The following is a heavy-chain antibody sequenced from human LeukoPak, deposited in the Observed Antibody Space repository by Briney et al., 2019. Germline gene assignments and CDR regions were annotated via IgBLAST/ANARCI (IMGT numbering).Heavy chain of an antibody. J-gene: IGHJ4*02. Sequence: PSETLSLTCTVSGGSISSYYWSWIRQPPGKGLEWIGYIYTSGSTNYNPSLKSRVTISVDTSKNQFSLKLSSVTAADTAVYYCARDPAYDSSGVDYWGQGTLVTVSS. D-gene: IGHD3-22*01. CDR1: GGSISSYY. CDR2: IYTSGST. V-gene: IGHV4-4*09. CDR3: ARDPAYDSSGVDY.